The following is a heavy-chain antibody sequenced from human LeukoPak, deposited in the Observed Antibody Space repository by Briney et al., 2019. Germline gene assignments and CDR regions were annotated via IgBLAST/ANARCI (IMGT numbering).Heavy chain of an antibody. D-gene: IGHD3-22*01. CDR2: INPHSGGT. CDR1: GYTFTGYY. V-gene: IGHV1-2*02. J-gene: IGHJ4*02. CDR3: ARQWYYYDSSGYDFPFDY. Sequence: ASVKVSCKASGYTFTGYYMLWVRQAPGQRLESMGWINPHSGGTNYAQKFQGRVTMTRDTSISTAYMELSRLRSADTAVYYCARQWYYYDSSGYDFPFDYWGEGTLVTVSS.